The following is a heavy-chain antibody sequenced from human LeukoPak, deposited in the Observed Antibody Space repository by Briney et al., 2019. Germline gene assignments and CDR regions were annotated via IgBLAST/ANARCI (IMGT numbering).Heavy chain of an antibody. J-gene: IGHJ5*02. V-gene: IGHV3-23*01. CDR2: ISGRGGST. CDR1: GFTFSSYA. D-gene: IGHD1-26*01. Sequence: GGSLRLSCAASGFTFSSYAMSWVRQAPGKGLEWVSAISGRGGSTYYADAVKDRFTISRDNSKTTLYLQMNSLRAEDTAVYYCAKVPYSGSDNWFDPWGQGTLVTVSS. CDR3: AKVPYSGSDNWFDP.